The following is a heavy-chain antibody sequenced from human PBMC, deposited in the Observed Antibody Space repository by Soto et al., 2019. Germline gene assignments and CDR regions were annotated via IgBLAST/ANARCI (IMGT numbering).Heavy chain of an antibody. J-gene: IGHJ6*02. CDR2: IGTAGDT. CDR1: GFTFSSYD. D-gene: IGHD4-17*01. CDR3: ARELYGDYDYGMDV. V-gene: IGHV3-13*01. Sequence: EVQLVESGGGLVQPGGSLRLSCAASGFTFSSYDMHWVRQATGKGLEWVSAIGTAGDTYYPGSVKGRFTISRENAKNSLYLQMNSLRAGDTAVYYCARELYGDYDYGMDVWGQGTTVTVSS.